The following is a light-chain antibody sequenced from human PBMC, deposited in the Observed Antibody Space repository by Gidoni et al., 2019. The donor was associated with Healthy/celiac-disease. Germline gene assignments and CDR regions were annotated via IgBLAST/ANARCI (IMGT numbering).Light chain of an antibody. Sequence: SSLSASVGDRVTITCRASQSISSYLNWYQQKPGKAPKLLIYAASSLQSGVPSRFSGSGSGTDFTLTISSLQPEDFATYYCQQSYSTPLTFGGGTKVEIK. CDR1: QSISSY. CDR2: AAS. J-gene: IGKJ4*01. V-gene: IGKV1-39*01. CDR3: QQSYSTPLT.